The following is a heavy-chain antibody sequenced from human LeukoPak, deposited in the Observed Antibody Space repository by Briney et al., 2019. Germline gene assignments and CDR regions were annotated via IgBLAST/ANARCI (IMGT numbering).Heavy chain of an antibody. CDR1: GFTVSNTY. Sequence: PGGSLRLSCAASGFTVSNTYMSWVRQAPGKGLEWVSVIYDTGGTFYSDSAKGRFTVSRDYSKNTLYLQMNSLRVDDTAVYYCARDSSGPAFWGQGTLVTVSS. CDR3: ARDSSGPAF. V-gene: IGHV3-53*01. CDR2: IYDTGGT. J-gene: IGHJ4*02. D-gene: IGHD6-19*01.